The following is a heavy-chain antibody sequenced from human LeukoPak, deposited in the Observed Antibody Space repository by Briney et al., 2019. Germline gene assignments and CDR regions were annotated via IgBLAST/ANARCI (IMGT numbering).Heavy chain of an antibody. V-gene: IGHV3-30*02. D-gene: IGHD3-16*02. CDR1: GFTFSSYG. Sequence: GGSLRLSCAVSGFTFSSYGMDWVRQAPGKGLEWVAFIRYDGSKKFYADSVKGRFTISRDNSKNTLYLQMNSLRAEDTAVYYCAKGGGGVVAHWGQGTLVTVSS. CDR2: IRYDGSKK. CDR3: AKGGGGVVAH. J-gene: IGHJ4*02.